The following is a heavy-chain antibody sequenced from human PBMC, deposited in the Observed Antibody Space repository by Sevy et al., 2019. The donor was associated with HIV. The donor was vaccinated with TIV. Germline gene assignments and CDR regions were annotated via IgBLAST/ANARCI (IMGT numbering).Heavy chain of an antibody. Sequence: GGSLRLSCAASGFNFGSYDMHWVRQAPGKGLEWVAVISYDGRNTYYPDSVKGRFTISRDNSKNTLYLQVHTLRAEDTAVYFCAKGDIGLVLAGTPPVPGLIDDWGQGTLVTVSS. V-gene: IGHV3-30*18. CDR1: GFNFGSYD. J-gene: IGHJ4*02. D-gene: IGHD2-15*01. CDR3: AKGDIGLVLAGTPPVPGLIDD. CDR2: ISYDGRNT.